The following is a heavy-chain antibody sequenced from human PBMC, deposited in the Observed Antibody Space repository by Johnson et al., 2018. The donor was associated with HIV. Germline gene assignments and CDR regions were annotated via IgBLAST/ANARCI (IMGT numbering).Heavy chain of an antibody. V-gene: IGHV3-33*06. CDR3: AKAFFYDRSDPWAFDI. CDR1: GFTFSGYG. CDR2: IWYDGSKR. D-gene: IGHD3-22*01. J-gene: IGHJ3*02. Sequence: QVQLVESGGGVVQPERSLRLSCAESGFTFSGYGMHWVRQAPGKGLEWVAVIWYDGSKRYYADSAKGRFTISRDNSKNAVYLKMNSLRAEDTALYYCAKAFFYDRSDPWAFDIWGQGTMVTVSS.